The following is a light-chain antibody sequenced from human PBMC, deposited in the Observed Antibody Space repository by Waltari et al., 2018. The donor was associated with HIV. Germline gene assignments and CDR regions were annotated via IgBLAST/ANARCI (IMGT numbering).Light chain of an antibody. J-gene: IGLJ2*01. V-gene: IGLV2-14*03. CDR1: TSDVGGFNY. CDR2: DVT. CDR3: SSYARRSTLVV. Sequence: QSALTQPASVSGSPGQSITISCTGTTSDVGGFNYVSWYQHHPGKAPKLMIYDVTSRPSGVSNRFSGSKSGNTASLTISGLQADDEAEYYCSSYARRSTLVVFGGGTKLTVL.